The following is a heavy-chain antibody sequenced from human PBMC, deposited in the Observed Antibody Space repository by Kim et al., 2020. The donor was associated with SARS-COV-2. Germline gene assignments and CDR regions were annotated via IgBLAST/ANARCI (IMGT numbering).Heavy chain of an antibody. CDR2: INPNSGGT. D-gene: IGHD5-12*01. CDR3: ARVMWGKYSGYRVDY. V-gene: IGHV1-2*02. Sequence: ASVKVSCKASGYTFTGYYMHWVRQAPGQGLEWMGWINPNSGGTNYAQKFQGRVTMTRDTSISTAYMELSRLRSDDTAVYYCARVMWGKYSGYRVDYWGQGTLVTVSS. CDR1: GYTFTGYY. J-gene: IGHJ4*02.